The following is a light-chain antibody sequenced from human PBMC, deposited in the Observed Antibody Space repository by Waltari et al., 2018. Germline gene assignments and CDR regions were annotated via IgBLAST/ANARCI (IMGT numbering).Light chain of an antibody. Sequence: QSVLTQPPAVSGTPGQRVSISCSGGSSNIGLNEANWYQHLPGTAPKLLIYSSRQRPAGVPDRFSGFRSGTSASLAISGLQSEDEADYICAAWDDSLNGWVFGGGTKLTVL. CDR2: SSR. J-gene: IGLJ3*02. CDR1: SSNIGLNE. CDR3: AAWDDSLNGWV. V-gene: IGLV1-44*01.